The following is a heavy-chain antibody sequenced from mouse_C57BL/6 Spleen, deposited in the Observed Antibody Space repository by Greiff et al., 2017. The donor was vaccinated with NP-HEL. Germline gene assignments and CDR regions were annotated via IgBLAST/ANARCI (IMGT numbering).Heavy chain of an antibody. CDR1: GFTFSDYG. D-gene: IGHD4-1*01. J-gene: IGHJ1*03. V-gene: IGHV5-15*01. CDR2: ISNLAYSI. CDR3: AREGTGTRKGYFDV. Sequence: EVQLVESGGGLVQPGGSLKLSCAASGFTFSDYGMAWVRQAPRKGPEWVAFISNLAYSIYYADTVTGRFTISRENAKNTLYLEMSSLRSEDTAMYYCAREGTGTRKGYFDVWGTGTTVTVSS.